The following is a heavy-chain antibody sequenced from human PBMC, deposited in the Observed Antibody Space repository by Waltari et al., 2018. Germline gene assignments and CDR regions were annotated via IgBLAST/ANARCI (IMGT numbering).Heavy chain of an antibody. J-gene: IGHJ5*02. Sequence: DVQLLESGGGLVQPGGSLRLPCAASGFTFRSPVMSWVRQAPGKGPEWVSSVSPGGVTTYYADSVKGRFTTSRDNSKNMLSLQMNSLRVEDTAVYYCARRRVGNSGDDTWGQGTLVIVSS. V-gene: IGHV3-23*01. CDR2: VSPGGVTT. CDR1: GFTFRSPV. CDR3: ARRRVGNSGDDT. D-gene: IGHD3-10*01.